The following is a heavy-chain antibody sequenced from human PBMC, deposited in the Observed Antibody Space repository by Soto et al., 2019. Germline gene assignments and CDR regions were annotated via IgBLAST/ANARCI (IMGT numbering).Heavy chain of an antibody. D-gene: IGHD3-10*01. V-gene: IGHV3-13*01. CDR3: ARDRVVRGQEYYYYYGMDV. CDR2: IGTAGDT. Sequence: GGSLRLSCAASGFTFSSYDMHWVRQATGKGLEWVSAIGTAGDTYYPGSVKGRFTISRENAKNSLYLQMNSLRAEDTAVYYCARDRVVRGQEYYYYYGMDVWGQGTTVTVSS. J-gene: IGHJ6*02. CDR1: GFTFSSYD.